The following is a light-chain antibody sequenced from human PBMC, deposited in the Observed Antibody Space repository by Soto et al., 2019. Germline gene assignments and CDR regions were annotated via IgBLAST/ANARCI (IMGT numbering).Light chain of an antibody. Sequence: DIQVTQSPSSLSASVGDRVTITCRASQEISTYLNWYQHRGGKAPKLLIYAASRLQSGVPSRFSGSGSGTDFTLTISSLQPEDFATYYCQQIYSAVRTFGGGTRVEI. V-gene: IGKV1-39*01. CDR2: AAS. CDR3: QQIYSAVRT. CDR1: QEISTY. J-gene: IGKJ4*01.